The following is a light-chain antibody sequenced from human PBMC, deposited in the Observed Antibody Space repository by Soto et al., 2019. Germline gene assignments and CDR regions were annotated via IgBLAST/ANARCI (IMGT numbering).Light chain of an antibody. CDR1: QSVSNNY. J-gene: IGKJ1*01. CDR3: QQYDSSGT. CDR2: GAS. Sequence: EIVLTQSPGTLSLSPGERATLSCRASQSVSNNYLAWYQQKPCQSPRLLIYGASNSATSIPDRFSGSGSGTDFTLTISRLEPEDFAVYYCQQYDSSGTFGQGTKLDIK. V-gene: IGKV3-20*01.